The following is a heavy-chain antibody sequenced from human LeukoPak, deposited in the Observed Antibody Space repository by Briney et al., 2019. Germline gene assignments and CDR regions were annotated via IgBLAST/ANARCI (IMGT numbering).Heavy chain of an antibody. J-gene: IGHJ4*02. D-gene: IGHD3-3*01. CDR1: GYTFITSS. CDR3: ARSKGDYDFWSGFDY. Sequence: ASVKVSCKTLGYTFITSSIYWVRQAPGQRLEWMGWINAGNGNTKYSQKFQGRVTITRDTSASTAYMELSSLRSEDTAVYYCARSKGDYDFWSGFDYWGQGTLVTVSS. CDR2: INAGNGNT. V-gene: IGHV1-3*01.